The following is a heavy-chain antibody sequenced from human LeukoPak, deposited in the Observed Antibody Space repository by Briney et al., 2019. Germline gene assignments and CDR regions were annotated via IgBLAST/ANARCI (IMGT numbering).Heavy chain of an antibody. D-gene: IGHD2-2*01. V-gene: IGHV3-53*01. CDR1: GFTVSSNY. Sequence: PGGSLRLSCAASGFTVSSNYMNWVRQAPGKGLEWVSVIYSGGTTYYADSVKGRFTISRDNSKNSLYLQMNSLRAEDTAVYYCARDGCSSASCHYLYGLNVWGQGTTVTVSS. CDR2: IYSGGTT. J-gene: IGHJ6*02. CDR3: ARDGCSSASCHYLYGLNV.